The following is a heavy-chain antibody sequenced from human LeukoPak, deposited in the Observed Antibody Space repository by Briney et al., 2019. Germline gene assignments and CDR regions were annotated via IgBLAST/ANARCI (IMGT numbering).Heavy chain of an antibody. CDR1: GYTFTSYY. V-gene: IGHV1-46*01. Sequence: ASVKVSCKASGYTFTSYYMHWVRQAPGQGLEWMGVINPSGGSTSYAQKFQGRVTMTRDTSTSTVYMELSSLRSGDTAVYYCASLTVGATLFDYWGQGTLVTVSS. J-gene: IGHJ4*02. CDR3: ASLTVGATLFDY. D-gene: IGHD1-26*01. CDR2: INPSGGST.